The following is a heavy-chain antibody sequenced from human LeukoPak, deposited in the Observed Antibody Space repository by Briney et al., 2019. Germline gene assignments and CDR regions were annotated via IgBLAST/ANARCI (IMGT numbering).Heavy chain of an antibody. D-gene: IGHD4-17*01. Sequence: SVKVSCKASGGTFSSYAIIWVRQAPGQGLEWMGRIIPILGIANYAQKFQGRVTITADKSTSTAYMELSSLRSEDTAVYYCARDGGTVITGYYYGMDVWGQGTTVTVFS. CDR3: ARDGGTVITGYYYGMDV. CDR1: GGTFSSYA. V-gene: IGHV1-69*04. CDR2: IIPILGIA. J-gene: IGHJ6*02.